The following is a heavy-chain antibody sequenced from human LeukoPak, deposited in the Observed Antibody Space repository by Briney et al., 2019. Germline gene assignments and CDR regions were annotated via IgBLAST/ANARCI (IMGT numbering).Heavy chain of an antibody. J-gene: IGHJ3*02. CDR2: IYHSGST. V-gene: IGHV4-59*12. Sequence: SETLSLTCTVSGGSISSYYWSWIRQPPGKGLEWIGYIYHSGSTYYNPSLKSRVTISVDRSKNQFSLKLSSVTAADTAVYYCARFNVLRYFDWTSDAFDIWGQGTMVTVSS. CDR1: GGSISSYY. D-gene: IGHD3-9*01. CDR3: ARFNVLRYFDWTSDAFDI.